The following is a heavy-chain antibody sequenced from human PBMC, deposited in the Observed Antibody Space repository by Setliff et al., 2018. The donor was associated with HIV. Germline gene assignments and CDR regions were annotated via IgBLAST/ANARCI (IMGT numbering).Heavy chain of an antibody. V-gene: IGHV1-3*01. CDR3: ARGNGHFDS. J-gene: IGHJ4*02. D-gene: IGHD2-8*01. CDR2: ISPYNGNT. CDR1: GYTFTSYA. Sequence: ASVKVSCKASGYTFTSYAMHWVRQAPGQRLEWMGWISPYNGNTNYGQKFQGRVTMSTETSTTTAYMELRSLRSDDTAVYYCARGNGHFDSWGQGSLVTVSS.